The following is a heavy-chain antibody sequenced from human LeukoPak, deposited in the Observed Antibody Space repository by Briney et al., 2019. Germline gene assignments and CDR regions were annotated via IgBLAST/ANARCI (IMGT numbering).Heavy chain of an antibody. CDR2: ISSSSSYT. Sequence: PGGSLRLSCAASGFTFSDYYMSWIRQAPGKGLEWVSYISSSSSYTNYADSVKGRFTISRDNAKNSLYLQMNSLRAEDTAVYYCARGPTRANSTDYWGQRALVTVSS. CDR1: GFTFSDYY. J-gene: IGHJ4*02. V-gene: IGHV3-11*06. D-gene: IGHD2/OR15-2a*01. CDR3: ARGPTRANSTDY.